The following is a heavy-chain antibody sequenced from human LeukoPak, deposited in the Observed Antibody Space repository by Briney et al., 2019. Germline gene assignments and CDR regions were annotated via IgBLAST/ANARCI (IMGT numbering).Heavy chain of an antibody. Sequence: SETLSLTCTVSGGSISSSSYYWGWIRQPPGKGLEWIGSIYYSGSTYYNPSLESRVTISVDRSKNQFSLKLSSVTAADTAVYYCARVYYGSGSTIDYWGQGTLVTVSS. J-gene: IGHJ4*02. D-gene: IGHD3-10*01. CDR3: ARVYYGSGSTIDY. V-gene: IGHV4-39*07. CDR2: IYYSGST. CDR1: GGSISSSSYY.